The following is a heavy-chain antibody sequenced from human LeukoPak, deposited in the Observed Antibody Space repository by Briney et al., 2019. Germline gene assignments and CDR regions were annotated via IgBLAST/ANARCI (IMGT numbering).Heavy chain of an antibody. J-gene: IGHJ6*02. V-gene: IGHV3-30-3*01. CDR2: ISYDGSNK. CDR3: ARESGLRFLEWSHYGMDV. Sequence: GRSLRLSCAASGFTFSSYAMHWVRQAPGKGLEWVAVISYDGSNKYYADSVKGRFTISRDNSKNTLYLQMNSLRAEDTAVYYCARESGLRFLEWSHYGMDVWGQGTTVTVSS. CDR1: GFTFSSYA. D-gene: IGHD3-3*01.